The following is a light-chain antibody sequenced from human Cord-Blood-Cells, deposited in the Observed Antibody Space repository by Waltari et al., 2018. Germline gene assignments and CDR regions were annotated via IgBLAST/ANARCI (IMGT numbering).Light chain of an antibody. J-gene: IGKJ1*01. Sequence: EIVLTKSPATLSLSPGERATLSCRASQSVSSYLAWYQQKPGQAAMRLIYDASDRATGIPARLSGSGYGTDFTLTISSLEPEECAVYYCQQRSNWPPWTFGQGTKVEIK. CDR2: DAS. V-gene: IGKV3-11*01. CDR1: QSVSSY. CDR3: QQRSNWPPWT.